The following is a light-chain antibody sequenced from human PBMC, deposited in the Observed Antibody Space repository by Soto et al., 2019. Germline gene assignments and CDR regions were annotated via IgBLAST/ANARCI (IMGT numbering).Light chain of an antibody. CDR3: CSYAGSYPLYV. CDR2: DVS. CDR1: CSDVGGYNY. V-gene: IGLV2-11*01. J-gene: IGLJ1*01. Sequence: QSALTQPRSVSGSPGQSVTISCTGTCSDVGGYNYVSWYQQHPGKAPKLMIYDVSKRPSGVPDRFSGSKSGNTASLTISGLQAEDEADYYCCSYAGSYPLYVFGTGTKLTVL.